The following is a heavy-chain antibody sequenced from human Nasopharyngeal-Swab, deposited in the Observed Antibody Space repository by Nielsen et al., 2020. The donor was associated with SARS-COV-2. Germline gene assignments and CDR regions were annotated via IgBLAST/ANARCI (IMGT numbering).Heavy chain of an antibody. CDR1: GYTLTELS. J-gene: IGHJ5*02. D-gene: IGHD3-22*01. V-gene: IGHV1-24*01. CDR2: FDPEDGET. Sequence: ASVKVSCKVSGYTLTELSMHWVRQAPGKGLEWMGGFDPEDGETIYAQKFQGRVTMTEDTSTDTAYMELSSPRSEDTAVYYCATGPTMIALEWFDPWGQGTLVTVSS. CDR3: ATGPTMIALEWFDP.